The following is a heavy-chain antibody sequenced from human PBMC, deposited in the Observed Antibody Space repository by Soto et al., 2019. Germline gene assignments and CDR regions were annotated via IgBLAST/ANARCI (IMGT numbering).Heavy chain of an antibody. CDR2: IWYNGSKK. J-gene: IGHJ6*04. CDR3: ARQLAVPCAAYAMDV. V-gene: IGHV3-33*03. CDR1: GFTFSSYG. D-gene: IGHD2-15*01. Sequence: QVHLVESGGGVVQPGRSLRLSCAASGFTFSSYGMLWVRQAPGKGLEWVAVIWYNGSKKYYGESVKGRFTIFRDNSENTLYLEMSSLRAEDTAVYYCARQLAVPCAAYAMDVWGEGTTVTVSS.